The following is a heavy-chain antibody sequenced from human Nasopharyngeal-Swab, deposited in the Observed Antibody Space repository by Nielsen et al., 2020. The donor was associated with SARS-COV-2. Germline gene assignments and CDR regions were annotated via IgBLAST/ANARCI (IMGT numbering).Heavy chain of an antibody. J-gene: IGHJ4*02. D-gene: IGHD1-1*01. CDR1: GGSISSHY. CDR3: AREQQYYFDY. V-gene: IGHV4-59*11. CDR2: IYYSGST. Sequence: GSLRLYCTVSGGSISSHYWSWIRQLPGKGLEWIGYIYYSGSTNYKPSLKSPVTISVDTSKNQFSLKLSSVTAADTAVYYCAREQQYYFDYWGQGTLVTVSS.